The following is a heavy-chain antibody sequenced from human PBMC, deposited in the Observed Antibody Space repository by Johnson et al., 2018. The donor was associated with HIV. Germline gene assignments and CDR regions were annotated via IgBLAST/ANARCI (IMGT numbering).Heavy chain of an antibody. D-gene: IGHD4-17*01. CDR2: ISWNSGRI. V-gene: IGHV3-9*01. CDR1: GFTFDDYA. CDR3: ARAPPAPYGDYGAFDI. Sequence: VQLVESGGGLVQPGRSLRLSCAASGFTFDDYAMHWVRQAPGKGLEWVSGISWNSGRIGYVDSVKGRFTISRDNAKNSLYLQMISLRAEDTAVYFCARAPPAPYGDYGAFDIWGQGTMVTVSS. J-gene: IGHJ3*02.